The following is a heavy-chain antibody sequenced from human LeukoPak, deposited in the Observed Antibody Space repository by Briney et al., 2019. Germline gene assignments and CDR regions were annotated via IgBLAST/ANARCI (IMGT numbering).Heavy chain of an antibody. CDR3: ARHQFGKSLYYYYMDV. CDR1: GVSISSSNSY. D-gene: IGHD3-10*01. V-gene: IGHV4-39*01. CDR2: IYYSGNT. Sequence: SETLSLTCTVSGVSISSSNSYWGWIRQPPGKGLEWIGSIYYSGNTYYNASLKSQVSISIDTSKNQFSLKLSSVTAADTAVYYCARHQFGKSLYYYYMDVWGKGTTVTISS. J-gene: IGHJ6*03.